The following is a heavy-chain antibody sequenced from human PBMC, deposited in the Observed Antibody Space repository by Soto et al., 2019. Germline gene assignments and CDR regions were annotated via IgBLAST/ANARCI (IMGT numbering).Heavy chain of an antibody. Sequence: SETLSLTCTVSGCSISSYYWCWIRQPPGKGLEWIGSIYYSGSTYYNPSLKSRVTISVDTSKNQFSLKLSSVTAADTAVYYCATQEVGGSYVYTFDPWGQGTLVTVSS. CDR2: IYYSGST. D-gene: IGHD1-26*01. CDR1: GCSISSYY. V-gene: IGHV4-59*05. CDR3: ATQEVGGSYVYTFDP. J-gene: IGHJ5*02.